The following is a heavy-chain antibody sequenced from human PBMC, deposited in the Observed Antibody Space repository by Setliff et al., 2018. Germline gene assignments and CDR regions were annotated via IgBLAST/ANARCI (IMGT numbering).Heavy chain of an antibody. D-gene: IGHD4-17*01. J-gene: IGHJ4*01. CDR3: ARRSGDRGMTTGWPDDFDY. CDR2: ISTRNDT. V-gene: IGHV1-18*01. Sequence: ASVKVSCKASSYKFSSYGITWVRQSPGQGLEWMGWISTRNDTGYAQKFKGRVTLTTDTSTNTAYMELRSLRSDDTAVYYCARRSGDRGMTTGWPDDFDYWGRGTLVTVSS. CDR1: SYKFSSYG.